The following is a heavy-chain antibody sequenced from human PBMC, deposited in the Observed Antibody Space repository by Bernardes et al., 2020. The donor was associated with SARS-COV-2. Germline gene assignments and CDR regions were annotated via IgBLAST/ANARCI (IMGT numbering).Heavy chain of an antibody. V-gene: IGHV3-23*01. J-gene: IGHJ4*02. CDR3: AKDDDRPLFGAPGFDS. Sequence: GSLRHSCAPSGFTFTKYDISWVRQAPGKGLEWVSGISGSGNTTYYTDSVKGRFTISRDNSKNTLFLQMDSLRAEDTAVYYCAKDDDRPLFGAPGFDSWGQGTLVTVSS. D-gene: IGHD3-3*01. CDR2: ISGSGNTT. CDR1: GFTFTKYD.